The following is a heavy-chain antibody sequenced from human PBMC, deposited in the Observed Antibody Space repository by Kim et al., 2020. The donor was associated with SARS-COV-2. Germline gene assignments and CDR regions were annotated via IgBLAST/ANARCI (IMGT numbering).Heavy chain of an antibody. CDR3: ARAYGDYGTNWFDP. CDR1: GFTVSSNY. V-gene: IGHV3-53*01. CDR2: IYSGGST. Sequence: GGSLRLSCAASGFTVSSNYMSWVRQAPGKGLEWVSVIYSGGSTYYADSVKGRFTISRDNSKNTLYLQMNSLRAEDTAVYYCARAYGDYGTNWFDPWGQGTLVTVSS. J-gene: IGHJ5*02. D-gene: IGHD4-17*01.